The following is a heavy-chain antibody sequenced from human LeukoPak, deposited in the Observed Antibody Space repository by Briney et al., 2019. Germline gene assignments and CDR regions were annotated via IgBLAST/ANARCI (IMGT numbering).Heavy chain of an antibody. Sequence: NASGTLSLTCAVSDDSISSTNWWHWVRQPPGKGLEWIGEIYHTGSTNNNPSLTSRVTISVDKSKNQFSLKLSSVTAADTAVYYCARHRHNHHYDYWGQGTLVTVSS. J-gene: IGHJ4*02. D-gene: IGHD1-14*01. V-gene: IGHV4-4*02. CDR2: IYHTGST. CDR3: ARHRHNHHYDY. CDR1: DDSISSTNW.